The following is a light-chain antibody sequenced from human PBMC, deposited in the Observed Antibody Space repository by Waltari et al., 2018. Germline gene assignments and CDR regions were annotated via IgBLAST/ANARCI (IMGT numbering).Light chain of an antibody. CDR1: KVGSKD. CDR3: QVWDSSSDHWV. Sequence: SYVLTQPPSVSVAPGQTATITCGGDKVGSKDVNWYQQRPGQAPVVVIYDDADRPLTIPERFSGSNSGNTATLTITRVEVGDEADFYCQVWDSSSDHWVFGGGTKLTVL. J-gene: IGLJ3*02. CDR2: DDA. V-gene: IGLV3-21*02.